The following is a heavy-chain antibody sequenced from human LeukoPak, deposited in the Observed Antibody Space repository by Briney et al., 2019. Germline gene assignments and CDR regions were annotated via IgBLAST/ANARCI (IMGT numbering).Heavy chain of an antibody. J-gene: IGHJ4*02. CDR1: VGSFSDYY. V-gene: IGHV4-34*01. Sequence: SETLSLTCAVYVGSFSDYYWSWIRQPPGKGLEWIGEINYGGSTNYNPSLKSRVTMSVVTSKNQFSLKLSSVTAADTAMYYCARGDFPGYGSGSYPYWGQGTLVTVSS. CDR2: INYGGST. CDR3: ARGDFPGYGSGSYPY. D-gene: IGHD3-10*01.